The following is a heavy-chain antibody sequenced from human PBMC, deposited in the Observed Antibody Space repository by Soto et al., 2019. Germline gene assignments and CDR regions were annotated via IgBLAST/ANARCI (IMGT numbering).Heavy chain of an antibody. CDR2: INHSGST. CDR3: ARDNITGLFDY. J-gene: IGHJ4*02. D-gene: IGHD2-8*02. V-gene: IGHV4-34*01. Sequence: SEXLSLTCAVYGGSFSGYDWTWIRQPPGTGLEWIGEINHSGSTNYNPSLKSRVTISVDTSKNQFSLKLTSVTAADTAVYYCARDNITGLFDYWGQGTLVTVSS. CDR1: GGSFSGYD.